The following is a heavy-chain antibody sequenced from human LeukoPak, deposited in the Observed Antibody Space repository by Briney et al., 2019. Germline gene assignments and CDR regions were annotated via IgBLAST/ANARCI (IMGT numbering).Heavy chain of an antibody. V-gene: IGHV1-18*01. J-gene: IGHJ4*02. D-gene: IGHD3-3*01. CDR2: ISSYNGNT. Sequence: ASVKVSCKASGYTFTSYGISWVRQAPGQGLEWMGWISSYNGNTNYAQKLQGRVTMTTDTSTSTAYMELRSLRSDDPAVYYCAREGAITIFGVVIRNQYYFDYWGQGTLVTVSS. CDR3: AREGAITIFGVVIRNQYYFDY. CDR1: GYTFTSYG.